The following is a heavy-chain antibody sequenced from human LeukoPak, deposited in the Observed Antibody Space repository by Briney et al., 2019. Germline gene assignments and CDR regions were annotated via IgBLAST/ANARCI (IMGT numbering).Heavy chain of an antibody. CDR2: ISAYNGNT. CDR3: ARVHCSSTSCYWRFFFDY. Sequence: ASVKVSCKASGYTFTSYGISWVRQAPGQGLEWMGWISAYNGNTNYAQKLQGRVTMTTDTSTSTAYMELRSLRSDDTAVYYCARVHCSSTSCYWRFFFDYWGQGTLVTVSS. V-gene: IGHV1-18*01. J-gene: IGHJ4*02. CDR1: GYTFTSYG. D-gene: IGHD2-2*01.